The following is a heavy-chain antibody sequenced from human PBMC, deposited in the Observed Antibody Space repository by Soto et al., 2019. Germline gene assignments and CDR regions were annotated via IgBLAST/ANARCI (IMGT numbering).Heavy chain of an antibody. CDR2: INPNSGGT. V-gene: IGHV1-2*04. D-gene: IGHD2-2*01. CDR3: ARGRIVVVPAGYYYYGTDV. Sequence: ASVKVSCKASGYTFTGYYMHWVRQAPGQGLEWMGWINPNSGGTNYAQKFQGWVTMTRDTSISTAYMELSRLRSDDTAVYYCARGRIVVVPAGYYYYGTDVWGQGTMVTASS. J-gene: IGHJ6*02. CDR1: GYTFTGYY.